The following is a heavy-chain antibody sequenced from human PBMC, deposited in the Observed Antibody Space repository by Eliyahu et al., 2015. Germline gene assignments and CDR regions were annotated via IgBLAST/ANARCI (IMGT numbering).Heavy chain of an antibody. D-gene: IGHD2-8*02. CDR3: ARSGYCTGGVCYNFDY. V-gene: IGHV1-46*03. J-gene: IGHJ4*02. CDR1: XYTFXSYY. Sequence: QVQLVQSGAEXKKPGASVKVSCXASXYTFXSYYMXXVRQAPGQGLEWMGIINPSGGSTSYAQKFQGRVTMTRDTSTSTVYMELSSLRSEDTAVYYCARSGYCTGGVCYNFDYWGQGTLVTVSS. CDR2: INPSGGST.